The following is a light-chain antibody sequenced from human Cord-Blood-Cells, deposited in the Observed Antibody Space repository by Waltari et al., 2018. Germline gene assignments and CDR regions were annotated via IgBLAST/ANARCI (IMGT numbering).Light chain of an antibody. CDR1: SGINVGTYR. CDR3: MIWHSSACV. J-gene: IGLJ3*02. V-gene: IGLV5-45*02. Sequence: QAVLTQPSSLSASPGASASLTCTLRSGINVGTYRIYWYQQKPGSPPQYLLRYKSDSDKPKGYGVPRRFSGSKDASANAGILLISGLQSEDEADYYCMIWHSSACVFGGGTKLTVL. CDR2: YKSDSDK.